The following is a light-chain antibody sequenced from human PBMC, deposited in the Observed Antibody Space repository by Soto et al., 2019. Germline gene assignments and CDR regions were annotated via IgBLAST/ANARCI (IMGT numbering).Light chain of an antibody. Sequence: QSALTQPRSVSGSPGQSVTISCTGTSSDVGGYNYVSWYQQHPGKAPKFIIYDVSKRPSGVPDRFSGSKSGNTASLTISGRQAEDEADYYCCSYAAGYTNVFGTGTKLTVL. CDR1: SSDVGGYNY. CDR3: CSYAAGYTNV. CDR2: DVS. J-gene: IGLJ1*01. V-gene: IGLV2-11*01.